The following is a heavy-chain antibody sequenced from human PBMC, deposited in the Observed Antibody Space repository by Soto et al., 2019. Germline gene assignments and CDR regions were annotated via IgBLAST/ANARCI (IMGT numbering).Heavy chain of an antibody. CDR3: ARDSYDSSGYYYTNWFDP. V-gene: IGHV1-2*02. CDR1: GYTFTGYY. D-gene: IGHD3-22*01. CDR2: INPNSGGT. Sequence: GASVKVSFKDSGYTFTGYYMHWVRQAPGQGLEWMGWINPNSGGTNYAQNFQGRVTMTRDTSISTAYMELSRLRSDDTAVYYCARDSYDSSGYYYTNWFDPWGQGTLVTVSS. J-gene: IGHJ5*02.